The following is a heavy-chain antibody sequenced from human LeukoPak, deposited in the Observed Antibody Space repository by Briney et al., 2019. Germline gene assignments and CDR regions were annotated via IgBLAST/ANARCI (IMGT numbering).Heavy chain of an antibody. J-gene: IGHJ4*02. CDR3: ARGARVGYSSGWSIDY. D-gene: IGHD6-19*01. V-gene: IGHV4-34*01. Sequence: SETLCLTCAVYGGSFSGYYWSWIRQPPGKGLEWIGEINHSGSTNYNPSLKSRVTISADTSKNQLSLKLKSVTAADTAVYHCARGARVGYSSGWSIDYWGQGALVTVSS. CDR1: GGSFSGYY. CDR2: INHSGST.